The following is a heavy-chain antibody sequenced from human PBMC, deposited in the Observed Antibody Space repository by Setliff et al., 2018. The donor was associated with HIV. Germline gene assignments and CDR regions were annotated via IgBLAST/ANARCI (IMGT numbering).Heavy chain of an antibody. CDR2: LNPTSGNT. D-gene: IGHD2-15*01. Sequence: GASVKVSCKASGYTFTSLDINWVRQATGQGPEWMGWLNPTSGNTGSAQRFQGRVTMTRNTSISIAYMELSNLRSEDTAVYDCARGAPGRSCSGGSCSYFDYWGQGTLVTVS. J-gene: IGHJ4*02. V-gene: IGHV1-8*01. CDR3: ARGAPGRSCSGGSCSYFDY. CDR1: GYTFTSLD.